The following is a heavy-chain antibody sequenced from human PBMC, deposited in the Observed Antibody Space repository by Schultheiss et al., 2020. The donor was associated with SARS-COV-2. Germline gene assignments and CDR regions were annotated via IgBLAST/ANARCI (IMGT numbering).Heavy chain of an antibody. J-gene: IGHJ4*02. V-gene: IGHV3-33*01. Sequence: GGSLRLSCAVSGFTFRSYAMHWVRQAPGKGLEWVAVIWYDGSNKYYADSVKGRFTISRDNSKNTQYLQMNSLRAEDTAVYYCARGDYGSGSYYFDYWGQGTLVTVSS. D-gene: IGHD3-10*01. CDR1: GFTFRSYA. CDR2: IWYDGSNK. CDR3: ARGDYGSGSYYFDY.